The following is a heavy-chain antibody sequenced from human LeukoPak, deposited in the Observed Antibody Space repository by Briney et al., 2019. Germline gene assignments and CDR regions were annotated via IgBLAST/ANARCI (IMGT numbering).Heavy chain of an antibody. J-gene: IGHJ4*02. Sequence: GGSLRLSCAASGFSVSDIYMTWVRQAPGKGLEWVSVIYSAGSTYYADSVKGRFTISKDNSKSTVYLQMNSLRVEDTAVYYCAKGEATVAASFDFWGQGTLVTVSS. CDR2: IYSAGST. CDR1: GFSVSDIY. CDR3: AKGEATVAASFDF. V-gene: IGHV3-53*01. D-gene: IGHD4-11*01.